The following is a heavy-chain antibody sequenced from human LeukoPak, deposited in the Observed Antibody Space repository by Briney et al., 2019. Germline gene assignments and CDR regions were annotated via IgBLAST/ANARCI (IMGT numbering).Heavy chain of an antibody. Sequence: SETLSLTCTVSGGSISSSSYYWGWIRQPPGKGLEWIGSIYYSGSTYYSPSLKSRVTISVDTSKNQFSLKLSSVTAAGTAVYYCAYSSGFLRWFDPWGQGTLVTVST. CDR2: IYYSGST. D-gene: IGHD6-19*01. CDR3: AYSSGFLRWFDP. CDR1: GGSISSSSYY. V-gene: IGHV4-39*01. J-gene: IGHJ5*02.